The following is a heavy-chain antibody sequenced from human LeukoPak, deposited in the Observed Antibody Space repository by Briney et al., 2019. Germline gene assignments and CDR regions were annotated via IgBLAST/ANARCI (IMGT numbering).Heavy chain of an antibody. J-gene: IGHJ4*02. CDR3: AGLVGRYSSDLYYYYFDY. V-gene: IGHV4-4*02. Sequence: SGTLSLTCTVSGDSINSLDLWGWVRQPPGKGLEWIGEMYLSGTTHSNPSVKSRVTISIDKSKNQFFLNLSSVTAADTAVYYCAGLVGRYSSDLYYYYFDYWGQGTLVTVSS. CDR2: MYLSGTT. CDR1: GDSINSLDL. D-gene: IGHD1-26*01.